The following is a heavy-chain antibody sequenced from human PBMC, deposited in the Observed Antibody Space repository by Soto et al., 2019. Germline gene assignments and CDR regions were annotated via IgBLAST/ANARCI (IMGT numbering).Heavy chain of an antibody. D-gene: IGHD1-26*01. CDR1: GGSISSSNW. J-gene: IGHJ5*02. CDR3: ARVLEDIVGATAGTWFDP. CDR2: IYHSGST. Sequence: SETLSLTCAVSGGSISSSNWWSWVRQPPGKGLEWIGEIYHSGSTNYNPSLKSRVTISVDKSKNQFSLKLSSVTAADTAVYYCARVLEDIVGATAGTWFDPWGQGTLVTVSS. V-gene: IGHV4-4*02.